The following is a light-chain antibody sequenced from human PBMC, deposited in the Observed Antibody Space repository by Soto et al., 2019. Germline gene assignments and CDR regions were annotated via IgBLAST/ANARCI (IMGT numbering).Light chain of an antibody. Sequence: QSALTQPPSLSGAPGQRVTISCTGSISNIGAGYDVHWYQQFPGTTPKFLIYGNTNRPSGVPDRFSASKSGTSASLDITGLQAEDEAEYFCQSYDSSMTVVFGGGTKVTVL. CDR1: ISNIGAGYD. CDR3: QSYDSSMTVV. V-gene: IGLV1-40*01. CDR2: GNT. J-gene: IGLJ2*01.